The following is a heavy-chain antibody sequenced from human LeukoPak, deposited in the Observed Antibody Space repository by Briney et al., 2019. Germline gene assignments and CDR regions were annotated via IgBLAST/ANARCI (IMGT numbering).Heavy chain of an antibody. D-gene: IGHD3-3*01. CDR2: IYYSGST. J-gene: IGHJ6*02. V-gene: IGHV4-39*07. CDR3: ARAGRNYDFWSGYRDYYYYGMDV. CDR1: GGSISSSSYY. Sequence: SETLSLTCTVSGGSISSSSYYWGWIRQPPGKGLEWIGSIYYSGSTNYNPSLKSRVTISVDTSKNQFSLKLSSVTAADTAVYYCARAGRNYDFWSGYRDYYYYGMDVWGQGTTVTVSS.